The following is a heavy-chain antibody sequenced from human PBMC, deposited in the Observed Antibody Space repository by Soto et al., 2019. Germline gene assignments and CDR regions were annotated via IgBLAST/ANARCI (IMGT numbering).Heavy chain of an antibody. CDR3: AKSIEGGPMDV. Sequence: GESLKISCQGSGYTFSNHWINWVRLVPGKGLEWMGIIFPRDSDTRYSPSLQGQVIISVDKSTNTAYLQWTRLTASDTAIYYCAKSIEGGPMDVWGQGTTVTVSS. CDR2: IFPRDSDT. J-gene: IGHJ6*02. D-gene: IGHD1-26*01. V-gene: IGHV5-51*01. CDR1: GYTFSNHW.